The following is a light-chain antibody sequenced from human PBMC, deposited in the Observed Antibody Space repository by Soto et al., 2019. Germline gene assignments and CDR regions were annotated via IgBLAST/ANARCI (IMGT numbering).Light chain of an antibody. J-gene: IGKJ2*01. CDR3: QQYGSSPHT. Sequence: EIVLTQSPGTLSLSPGERATLSCRASQSVSSSYLAWYQHKPGQAPRLLIYGASSRATGIPDRFSGSGSGTDFTLTIRRLEPEDFAVDYCQQYGSSPHTFGQGTKLEIK. CDR1: QSVSSSY. V-gene: IGKV3-20*01. CDR2: GAS.